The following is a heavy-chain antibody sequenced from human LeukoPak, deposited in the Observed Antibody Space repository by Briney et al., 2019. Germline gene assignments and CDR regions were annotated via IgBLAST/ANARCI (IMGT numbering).Heavy chain of an antibody. CDR3: AKGYSSSWDGDWHYYYGMDV. J-gene: IGHJ6*02. Sequence: PGGSLRLSCVASGFTFSSNGMHWVRQAPGKGLEWVAVISYDGRNKYYADSVKGRVTISRDNSKNTPYLQMNSLRAEDTAVYYCAKGYSSSWDGDWHYYYGMDVWGQGTTVTVSS. D-gene: IGHD6-13*01. CDR1: GFTFSSNG. CDR2: ISYDGRNK. V-gene: IGHV3-30*18.